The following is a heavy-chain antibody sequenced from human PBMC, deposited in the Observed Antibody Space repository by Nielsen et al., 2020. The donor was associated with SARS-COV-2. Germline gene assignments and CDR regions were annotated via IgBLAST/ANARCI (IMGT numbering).Heavy chain of an antibody. CDR2: IWRGGNYK. CDR3: TRDPPDSGWALDY. D-gene: IGHD6-19*01. V-gene: IGHV3-33*04. CDR1: GFAFSTHA. Sequence: GESLKISCAASGFAFSTHAMHWVRQAPGKGLEGVAMIWRGGNYKFYPDSVRGRFTISRDDSKNLVSLQMESLRVEDTALYYCTRDPPDSGWALDYWGQGIPVTVSS. J-gene: IGHJ4*02.